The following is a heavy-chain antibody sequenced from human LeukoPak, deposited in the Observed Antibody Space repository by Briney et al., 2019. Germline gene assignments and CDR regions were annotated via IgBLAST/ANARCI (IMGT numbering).Heavy chain of an antibody. J-gene: IGHJ5*02. CDR3: ANGGTYSSGP. V-gene: IGHV3-7*01. D-gene: IGHD3-22*01. CDR2: IKPDGSAQ. CDR1: GFTFSNYG. Sequence: GGSLRLSCAASGFTFSNYGMHWVRQAPGKGLEWVATIKPDGSAQYYVDSVKGRFTISRDNAKNSLFLQINSLRAEDTAVYYCANGGTYSSGPWGQGTLVTVSS.